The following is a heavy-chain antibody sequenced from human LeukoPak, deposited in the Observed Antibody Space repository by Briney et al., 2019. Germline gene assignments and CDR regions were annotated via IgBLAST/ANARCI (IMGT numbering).Heavy chain of an antibody. CDR3: AREYYDFWSGPTRFDP. CDR2: IIPIFGTA. CDR1: GGTFSSYV. D-gene: IGHD3-3*01. V-gene: IGHV1-69*05. J-gene: IGHJ5*02. Sequence: GSSVKVSCKASGGTFSSYVISWVRQAPGQGLEWMGGIIPIFGTANYAQKFQGRVTITTDESTSTAYMELSSLRSEDTAVYYCAREYYDFWSGPTRFDPWGQGTLVTVSS.